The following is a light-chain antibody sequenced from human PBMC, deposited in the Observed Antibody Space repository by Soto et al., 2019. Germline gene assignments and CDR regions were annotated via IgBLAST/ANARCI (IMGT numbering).Light chain of an antibody. Sequence: TRMTHSPSTLSASFGYRFTITFRASQSVSMWLAWFQQKPGKAPRLLIYDASKLESGVPSRFSGSGSGTEFTLTISSLQPEDFATYYCQQSFRSPITFGQGTRLEI. CDR1: QSVSMW. V-gene: IGKV1-5*01. CDR3: QQSFRSPIT. J-gene: IGKJ5*01. CDR2: DAS.